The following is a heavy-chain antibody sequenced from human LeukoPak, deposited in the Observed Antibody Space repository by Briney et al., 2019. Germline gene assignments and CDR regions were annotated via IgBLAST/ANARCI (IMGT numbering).Heavy chain of an antibody. CDR2: IYYSGST. V-gene: IGHV4-39*07. J-gene: IGHJ4*02. D-gene: IGHD3-22*01. Sequence: SETLSLTCTVSGGSISSYYWGWIRQPPGKGLEWIGSIYYSGSTYYNPSLKSRVTISVDTSKNQFSLKLSSVTAADTAVYYCARDRITMIVVVTEYFDYWGQGTLVTVSS. CDR1: GGSISSYY. CDR3: ARDRITMIVVVTEYFDY.